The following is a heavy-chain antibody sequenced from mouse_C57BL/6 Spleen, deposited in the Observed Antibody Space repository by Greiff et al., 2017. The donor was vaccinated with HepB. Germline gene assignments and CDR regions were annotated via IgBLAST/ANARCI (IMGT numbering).Heavy chain of an antibody. J-gene: IGHJ3*01. V-gene: IGHV1-61*01. CDR2: IYPSDSET. Sequence: QVQLQQSGAELVRPGSSVKLSCKASGYTFTSYWMDWVKQRPGQGLEWIGNIYPSDSETHYNQKFKDKATLTVDKSSSTAYMQLSSLTSEDSAVYYCARERTGNWFAYWGQGTLVTVSA. CDR1: GYTFTSYW. D-gene: IGHD4-1*01. CDR3: ARERTGNWFAY.